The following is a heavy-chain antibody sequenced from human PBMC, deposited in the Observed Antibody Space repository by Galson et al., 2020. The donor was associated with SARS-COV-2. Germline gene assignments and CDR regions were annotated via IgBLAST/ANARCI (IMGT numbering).Heavy chain of an antibody. CDR3: AGHRGGYDFDQ. CDR2: IYYSGST. CDR1: GGSISRNSYF. D-gene: IGHD5-12*01. J-gene: IGHJ4*02. V-gene: IGHV4-39*01. Sequence: ETSETLSLTCTVSGGSISRNSYFWGWIRQPPGKGLEWIGSIYYSGSTYYNQSLKSRVTIYVDTSSNQFFLKLSSVTAADTAVYYCAGHRGGYDFDQWGQGTLVTVSS.